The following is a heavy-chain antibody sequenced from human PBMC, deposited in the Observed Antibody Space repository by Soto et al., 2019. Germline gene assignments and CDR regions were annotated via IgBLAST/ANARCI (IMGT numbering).Heavy chain of an antibody. D-gene: IGHD1-7*01. CDR2: ISAYNGNT. Sequence: QVQLVQSGAEVKKPGASVKVSCKASGYTFTSYGISWVRQAPGQGLEWMGWISAYNGNTNYAQKLQGRVTMTTDTPTNTAYKELRSLRSDDTAVYYCARDPKITGTMPIDYWGQGTLVTVSS. J-gene: IGHJ4*02. V-gene: IGHV1-18*01. CDR1: GYTFTSYG. CDR3: ARDPKITGTMPIDY.